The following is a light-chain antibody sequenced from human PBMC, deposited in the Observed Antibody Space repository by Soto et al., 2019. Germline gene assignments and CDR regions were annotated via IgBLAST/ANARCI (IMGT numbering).Light chain of an antibody. Sequence: DNPMTQSPSTLSASVGDRVTITCRASQSISSWLAWYQQKPGKAPKLLIYDAYSLESGTPSRFSGRRSGTEFTLTIASVQPEDFATYYCQQYSSYSPLTFGGGTNVAIK. CDR3: QQYSSYSPLT. V-gene: IGKV1-5*01. J-gene: IGKJ4*01. CDR2: DAY. CDR1: QSISSW.